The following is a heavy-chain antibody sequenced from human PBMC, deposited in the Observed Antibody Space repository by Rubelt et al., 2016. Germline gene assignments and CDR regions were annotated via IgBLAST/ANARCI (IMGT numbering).Heavy chain of an antibody. J-gene: IGHJ3*02. CDR2: IIPIFGTA. V-gene: IGHV1-69*01. Sequence: QVQLVQSGAEVKKPGSSVKVSCKASGGTFSSYAISWVRQAPGQGLEWMGGIIPIFGTANYAQKFQGRVTITADESTGTACMELSSLRSEGTAVYYCARGAAAAAGYNDAFDIWGRGTMVTVSS. D-gene: IGHD6-13*01. CDR1: GGTFSSYA. CDR3: ARGAAAAAGYNDAFDI.